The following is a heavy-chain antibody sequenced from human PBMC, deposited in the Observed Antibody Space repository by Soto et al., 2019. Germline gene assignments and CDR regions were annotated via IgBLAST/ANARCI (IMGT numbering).Heavy chain of an antibody. D-gene: IGHD2-2*01. Sequence: QVQLQESGPRLVKPSQTLSRTCTVSGGSIRSGGYYWSWIRQHPGKGLEWIGYIYYSGSTYYNPSLKSLVTISVDTSKNQFSLKLSSVTAADTAVYYCARAAIMDQHEVGYYYYYGMDVWGQGTTVTVSS. CDR1: GGSIRSGGYY. CDR3: ARAAIMDQHEVGYYYYYGMDV. V-gene: IGHV4-31*01. CDR2: IYYSGST. J-gene: IGHJ6*02.